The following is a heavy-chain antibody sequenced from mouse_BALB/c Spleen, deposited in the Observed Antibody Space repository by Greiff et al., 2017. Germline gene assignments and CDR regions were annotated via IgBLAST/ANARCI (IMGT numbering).Heavy chain of an antibody. CDR1: GFTFSSYA. CDR3: ARRDYGYDGAWFAY. D-gene: IGHD2-2*01. J-gene: IGHJ3*01. Sequence: EVQLVESGGGLVKPGGSLKLSCAASGFTFSSYAMSWVRQTPEKRLEWVASISSGGSTYYPDSVKGRFTISRDNARNILYLQMSSLRSEDTAMYYCARRDYGYDGAWFAYWGQGTLVTVSA. V-gene: IGHV5-6-5*01. CDR2: ISSGGST.